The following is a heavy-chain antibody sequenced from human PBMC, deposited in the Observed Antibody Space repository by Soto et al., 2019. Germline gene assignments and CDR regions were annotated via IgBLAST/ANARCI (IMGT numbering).Heavy chain of an antibody. V-gene: IGHV4-59*01. Sequence: PSETLSLTCTVPGGSISSYYWSWIRQPPGKGLEWIGYIYYSGSTNYNPSLKSRVTISVDTSKNQFSLKLSSVTAADTAVYYCARDRTGGATDYWGQGTLVTVSS. CDR1: GGSISSYY. CDR3: ARDRTGGATDY. D-gene: IGHD1-26*01. CDR2: IYYSGST. J-gene: IGHJ4*02.